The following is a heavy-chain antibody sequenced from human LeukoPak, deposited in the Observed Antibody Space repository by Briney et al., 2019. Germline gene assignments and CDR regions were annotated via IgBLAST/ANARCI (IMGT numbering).Heavy chain of an antibody. CDR3: ANLNVS. CDR2: ITSSGYI. Sequence: GGSLRLSCAAAGFTFSSYSMNWVRQAPGKGLEWISSITSSGYIYYADSLEGRFTISRDNSKNTLYLQMNSLRVEDTAVYYCANLNVSWGQGTLVTVSS. V-gene: IGHV3-21*04. J-gene: IGHJ5*02. D-gene: IGHD1-1*01. CDR1: GFTFSSYS.